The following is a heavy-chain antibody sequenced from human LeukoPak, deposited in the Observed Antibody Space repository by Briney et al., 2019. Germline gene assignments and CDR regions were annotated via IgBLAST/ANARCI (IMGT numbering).Heavy chain of an antibody. CDR3: ARDRSRIAAAGTGWFDP. D-gene: IGHD6-13*01. J-gene: IGHJ5*02. CDR2: ISSSSSTI. Sequence: GGSLRLPCAASGFTFSSYSMNWVRQAPGKGLEWVSYISSSSSTIYYADSVKGRFTISRDNAKNSLYLQMNSVRAEDTAVYYCARDRSRIAAAGTGWFDPWGQGTLVAVSS. V-gene: IGHV3-48*01. CDR1: GFTFSSYS.